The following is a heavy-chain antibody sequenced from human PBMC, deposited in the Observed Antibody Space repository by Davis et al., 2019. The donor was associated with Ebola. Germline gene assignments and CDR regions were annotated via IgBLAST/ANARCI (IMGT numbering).Heavy chain of an antibody. D-gene: IGHD5-12*01. CDR1: GYSFTNYH. Sequence: AASVKVSCKASGYSFTNYHINWVRQAPGQGLEWMGWISGYNGNTNYAQNLQGRVTMTTATSTSTAYMDLSSLRSEDTALYYCTTPGGQDSGYDVFDIWGQGTMVTVSS. CDR3: TTPGGQDSGYDVFDI. CDR2: ISGYNGNT. J-gene: IGHJ3*02. V-gene: IGHV1-18*04.